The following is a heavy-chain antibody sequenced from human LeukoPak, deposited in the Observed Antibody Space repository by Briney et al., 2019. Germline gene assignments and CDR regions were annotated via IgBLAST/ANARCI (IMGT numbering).Heavy chain of an antibody. D-gene: IGHD6-19*01. Sequence: ASVKVSCKASGYTFTGYYMHWVRQAPGQGLEWMGWINPNSGGTNYAQKFQGRVTMTRDTSISTAYMELSRLRSDDTAVYYCASGDSGYSSGWFPFGYWGQGTLVTVSS. CDR2: INPNSGGT. CDR1: GYTFTGYY. J-gene: IGHJ4*02. CDR3: ASGDSGYSSGWFPFGY. V-gene: IGHV1-2*02.